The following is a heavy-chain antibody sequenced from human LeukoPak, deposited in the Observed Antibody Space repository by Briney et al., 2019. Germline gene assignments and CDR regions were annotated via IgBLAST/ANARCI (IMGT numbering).Heavy chain of an antibody. D-gene: IGHD5-18*01. CDR3: TNDVDTATYGIKVGY. CDR2: VRSKANSYAT. Sequence: PGGSLRLSCAASGFTFSGSAMHWVRQASGKGLGWVGRVRSKANSYATAYAASVKGRFTISRDDSKNTAYLQMNSLKTEDTAVYYCTNDVDTATYGIKVGYWGQGTLVTVSS. J-gene: IGHJ4*02. V-gene: IGHV3-73*01. CDR1: GFTFSGSA.